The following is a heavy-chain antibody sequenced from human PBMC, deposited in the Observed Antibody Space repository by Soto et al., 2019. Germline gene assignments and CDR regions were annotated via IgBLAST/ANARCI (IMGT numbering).Heavy chain of an antibody. Sequence: QVQLVQSGAEVKKPGSSVKVSCKTSGDPFNSYTISWVRQAPGRGLEWMGRIIPGFGMSNYAERFQGRVTITADEATSTAFMELSSLTSDDTAIYFCAKESGYYHGSGSYYYFDHWGQGTPVNVSS. CDR1: GDPFNSYT. J-gene: IGHJ4*02. CDR3: AKESGYYHGSGSYYYFDH. CDR2: IIPGFGMS. D-gene: IGHD3-10*01. V-gene: IGHV1-69*02.